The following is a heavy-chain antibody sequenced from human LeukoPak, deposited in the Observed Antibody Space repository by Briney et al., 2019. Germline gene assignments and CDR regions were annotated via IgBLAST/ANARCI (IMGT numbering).Heavy chain of an antibody. V-gene: IGHV4-4*07. CDR1: GGSISSYY. CDR3: ARDVDNVAVAGNCFDP. Sequence: SETLSLTCTVSGGSISSYYWSWIRQPAGKGLEWIGRIYTSGSTNYNPSLKSRVTMSVDTSKNQFSLKLSSVTAADTAVYYCARDVDNVAVAGNCFDPWGQGTLVTVSS. J-gene: IGHJ5*02. D-gene: IGHD6-19*01. CDR2: IYTSGST.